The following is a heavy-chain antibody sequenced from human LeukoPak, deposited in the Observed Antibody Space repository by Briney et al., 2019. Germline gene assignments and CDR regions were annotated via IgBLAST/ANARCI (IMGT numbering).Heavy chain of an antibody. D-gene: IGHD2-2*01. CDR3: AKDIVVVPAPQAD. Sequence: PGGSLRLSCAASGFTFSSYAMSRVRQAPGKGLEWVSAISGSGGSTYYADSVKGRFTISRDNSKNTLYLQMNSLRAEDTAVYYCAKDIVVVPAPQADWGQGTMVTVSS. J-gene: IGHJ3*01. CDR2: ISGSGGST. V-gene: IGHV3-23*01. CDR1: GFTFSSYA.